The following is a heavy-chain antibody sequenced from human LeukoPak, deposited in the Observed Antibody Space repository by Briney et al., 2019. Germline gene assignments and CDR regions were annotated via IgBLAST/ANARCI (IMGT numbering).Heavy chain of an antibody. CDR1: GFTFSSYS. CDR3: AKDYYDSSGDSGYFDY. V-gene: IGHV3-21*01. D-gene: IGHD3-22*01. CDR2: ISSSSSYI. Sequence: GGSLRLSCAASGFTFSSYSMNWGRQAPGKGLEWVSSISSSSSYIYYADSVKGRFTISRDNAKNSLYLQMNSLRAEDTAVYYCAKDYYDSSGDSGYFDYWGQGTLVTVSS. J-gene: IGHJ4*02.